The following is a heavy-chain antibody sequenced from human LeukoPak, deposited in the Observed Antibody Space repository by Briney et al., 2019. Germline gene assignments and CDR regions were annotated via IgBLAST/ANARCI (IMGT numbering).Heavy chain of an antibody. CDR2: ISCSGGST. J-gene: IGHJ4*02. Sequence: GGPLRLSCTASGFTFSSYPMIRVPEAPRKGLEWVSAISCSGGSTYYADPVKGRFHISRDNSKNTLYLQMNSMRAEDTAVYYCAKDHLRVELRFLEWLPNGYYFDYWGQGTLVTVSS. V-gene: IGHV3-23*01. CDR3: AKDHLRVELRFLEWLPNGYYFDY. CDR1: GFTFSSYP. D-gene: IGHD3-3*01.